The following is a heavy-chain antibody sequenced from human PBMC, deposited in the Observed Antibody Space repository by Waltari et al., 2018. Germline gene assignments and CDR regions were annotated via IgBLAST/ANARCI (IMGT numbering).Heavy chain of an antibody. Sequence: EVLLVESGGGLVQPGGSLRLSCAASGFNFSTYWMHWVRQAPGKGLLWVSRIRSEGTGTDYADSVKGLFTISRDNAKNTLFLQMDSLRAEDTAVYYCASGIQLSSWGGQGTLVSVSS. CDR1: GFNFSTYW. CDR3: ASGIQLSSW. CDR2: IRSEGTGT. J-gene: IGHJ4*02. V-gene: IGHV3-74*01. D-gene: IGHD5-18*01.